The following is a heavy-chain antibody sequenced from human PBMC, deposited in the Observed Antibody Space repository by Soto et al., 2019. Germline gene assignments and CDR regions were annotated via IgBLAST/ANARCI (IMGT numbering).Heavy chain of an antibody. V-gene: IGHV3-30*18. CDR2: ISYDGSNK. D-gene: IGHD3-10*01. CDR1: GFTFSSYG. J-gene: IGHJ6*02. CDR3: AKEVWFGGDYYYGMDV. Sequence: GGSLRLSCAASGFTFSSYGMHWVRQAPGKGLEWVAVISYDGSNKYYADSVKGRFTISRDNSKNTLYLQMNSLRAEDTAVYYCAKEVWFGGDYYYGMDVWGQGTTVTGSS.